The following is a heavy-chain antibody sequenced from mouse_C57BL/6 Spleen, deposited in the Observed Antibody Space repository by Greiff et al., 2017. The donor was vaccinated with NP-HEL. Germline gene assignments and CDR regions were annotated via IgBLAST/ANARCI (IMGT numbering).Heavy chain of an antibody. CDR1: GYTFTSYW. CDR2: IYPGSGST. J-gene: IGHJ2*01. Sequence: QVQLKQPGAELVKPGASVKMSCKASGYTFTSYWITWVKQRPGQGLEWIGDIYPGSGSTNYNEKFKSKATLTVDTSSSTAYMQLSSLTSEDSAVYYCARGGYDYDGVGFDYWGQGTTLTVSS. CDR3: ARGGYDYDGVGFDY. D-gene: IGHD2-4*01. V-gene: IGHV1-55*01.